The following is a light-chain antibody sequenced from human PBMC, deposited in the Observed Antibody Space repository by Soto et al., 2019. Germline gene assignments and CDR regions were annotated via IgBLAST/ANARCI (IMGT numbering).Light chain of an antibody. V-gene: IGLV2-14*03. CDR2: DVS. CDR3: SSYTTSNTRQIV. CDR1: SSDVGGYNY. J-gene: IGLJ1*01. Sequence: LTQPASVSGSPGQSITISCTGTSSDVGGYNYVSWYQHHPGKAPKLIIYDVSNRPSGVSIRFSASKSDNTASLTISGLQPEDEADYHCSSYTTSNTRQIVFGTGTKVTV.